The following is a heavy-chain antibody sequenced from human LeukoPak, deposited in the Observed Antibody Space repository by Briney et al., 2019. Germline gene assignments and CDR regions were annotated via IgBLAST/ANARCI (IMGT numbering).Heavy chain of an antibody. J-gene: IGHJ6*02. CDR3: ARDLNPHQVLAAADAGYYYGMDV. V-gene: IGHV3-21*01. CDR2: ISSSSSYI. Sequence: RTGGSLRLSCAASGFTFSSYSMNWVRQAPGKGLEWVSSISSSSSYIYYADSVKGRFTISRDNAKNSLYLQMNSLRAEDTAVYYCARDLNPHQVLAAADAGYYYGMDVWGQGTTVTVSS. D-gene: IGHD6-13*01. CDR1: GFTFSSYS.